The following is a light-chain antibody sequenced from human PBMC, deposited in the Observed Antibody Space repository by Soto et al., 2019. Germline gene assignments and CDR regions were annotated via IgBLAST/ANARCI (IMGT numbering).Light chain of an antibody. V-gene: IGKV1-12*01. Sequence: DVQMTQSPSSVSASVVDRVTITCRASHDISTWMALYHHKPCKAPTLLISGASNLQSGVPSRFSGGGSGTDFTLTISTLQPEDFATYYCQQTDSFPTFGRGTRLEIK. CDR3: QQTDSFPT. J-gene: IGKJ5*01. CDR1: HDISTW. CDR2: GAS.